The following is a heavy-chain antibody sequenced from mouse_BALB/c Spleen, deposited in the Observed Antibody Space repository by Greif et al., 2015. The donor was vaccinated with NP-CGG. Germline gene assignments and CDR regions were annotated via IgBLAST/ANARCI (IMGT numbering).Heavy chain of an antibody. CDR2: INPGSGGT. J-gene: IGHJ2*01. D-gene: IGHD3-1*01. Sequence: QVQLQQPGAELVRPGTSVKVSCKASGYAFTNYLIEWVKQRPGQGLEWIGVINPGSGGTNYNEKLKGKATLTADKSSSTAYMQLSSLTSDDSAVYFCARTGPRDDYWGQGTTLTVSS. CDR3: ARTGPRDDY. V-gene: IGHV1-54*01. CDR1: GYAFTNYL.